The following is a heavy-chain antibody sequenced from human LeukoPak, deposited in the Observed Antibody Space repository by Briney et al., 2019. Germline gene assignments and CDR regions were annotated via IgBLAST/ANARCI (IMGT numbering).Heavy chain of an antibody. Sequence: GGSLRLSCAASGFTFSSYAMSWVRQAPGKGLEWVSAISGSGGSTYYADSVKGRFTISRDNSKNTLYLQMNSLRAEGTAVYYCAKAHDSSGYPTPFDYWAQGTLVTVSS. CDR3: AKAHDSSGYPTPFDY. D-gene: IGHD3-22*01. CDR1: GFTFSSYA. V-gene: IGHV3-23*01. CDR2: ISGSGGST. J-gene: IGHJ4*02.